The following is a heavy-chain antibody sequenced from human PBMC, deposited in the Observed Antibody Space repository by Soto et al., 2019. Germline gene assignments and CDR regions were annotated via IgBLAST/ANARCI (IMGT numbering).Heavy chain of an antibody. CDR1: GFTFSSFE. CDR3: ERRTHPDY. CDR2: ISGRGSTI. J-gene: IGHJ4*02. D-gene: IGHD1-1*01. Sequence: EVQLVESGGGLVQPGGSLRLSCAASGFTFSSFEMNWVRQAPVMGVEWVSYISGRGSTIYYADSVKGRFTLSRDNPTNPLYLQMNSLRAEDTTIYYSERRTHPDYWGPGILVTVSS. V-gene: IGHV3-48*03.